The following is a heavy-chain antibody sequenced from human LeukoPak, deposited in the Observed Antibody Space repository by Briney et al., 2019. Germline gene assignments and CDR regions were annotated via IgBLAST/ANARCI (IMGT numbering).Heavy chain of an antibody. J-gene: IGHJ4*02. CDR1: GFTFSSYA. D-gene: IGHD4-23*01. CDR3: AKPLEKYTYGGNFDY. V-gene: IGHV3-23*01. CDR2: ISSSADST. Sequence: PVGSLRLSCEASGFTFSSYAMSWVRQAPRKGLSWVSVISSSADSTYYAYSVKGRFTISRDNSKKTLYLKINNMRAEDTAVYYCAKPLEKYTYGGNFDYWGQGILVTVSS.